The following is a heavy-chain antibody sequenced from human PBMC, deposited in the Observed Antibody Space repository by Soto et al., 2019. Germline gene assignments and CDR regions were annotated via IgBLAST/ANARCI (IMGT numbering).Heavy chain of an antibody. J-gene: IGHJ4*02. CDR2: ISGSGGST. CDR1: GFSFSTYA. CDR3: AKFKFDFWDGYEY. V-gene: IGHV3-23*01. D-gene: IGHD3-3*01. Sequence: EVQLLESGGGLVQPGGSLRLSCAASGFSFSTYAMHWVRQAPGKGLEWVSAISGSGGSTYYAASVKGRFTISRDNSKSTLYLQMNSMRAADTAVYYCAKFKFDFWDGYEYWGQGTLVTVSS.